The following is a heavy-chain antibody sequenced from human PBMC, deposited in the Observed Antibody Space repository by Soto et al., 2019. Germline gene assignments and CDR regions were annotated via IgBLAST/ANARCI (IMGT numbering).Heavy chain of an antibody. CDR2: IFYSGST. V-gene: IGHV4-39*01. CDR3: ARHLGLSPGDWFDP. D-gene: IGHD2-2*03. CDR1: GGSISSSSFY. Sequence: NPSETLSLTCTVSGGSISSSSFYWGWIRQPPGKGLEWIGTIFYSGSTYYNPSLKSRVTTSADTSKNQFSLKLSSVTAADTAVYYCARHLGLSPGDWFDPWGQGTLVTSPQ. J-gene: IGHJ5*02.